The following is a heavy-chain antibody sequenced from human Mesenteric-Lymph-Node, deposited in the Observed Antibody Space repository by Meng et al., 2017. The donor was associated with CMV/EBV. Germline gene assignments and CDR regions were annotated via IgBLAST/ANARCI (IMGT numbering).Heavy chain of an antibody. V-gene: IGHV3-23*01. D-gene: IGHD6-25*01. CDR3: AKEHGPATATHSYFYGLDV. J-gene: IGHJ6*02. CDR1: GFTFSNYG. Sequence: GESLKISCAASGFTFSNYGMSWVRQAPGKGLDWVSGISDGGRSTYYADSVKGRFTISRDNSKNTLYLQMNSLRAEDTAVYYCAKEHGPATATHSYFYGLDVWGQGTTVTVSS. CDR2: ISDGGRST.